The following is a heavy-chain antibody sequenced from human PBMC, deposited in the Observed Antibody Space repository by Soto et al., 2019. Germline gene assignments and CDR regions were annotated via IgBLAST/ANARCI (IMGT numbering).Heavy chain of an antibody. CDR1: GFTFSSYE. CDR3: ARGANYGGNLFDY. D-gene: IGHD4-17*01. J-gene: IGHJ4*02. Sequence: PGGSLRLSCAASGFTFSSYEMNWVRQAPGKGLEWVSYISSSGSTIYYADSVKGRFTISRDNAKNSLYLQMNSLRAEDTAVYYCARGANYGGNLFDYWGQGTLVTVSS. V-gene: IGHV3-48*03. CDR2: ISSSGSTI.